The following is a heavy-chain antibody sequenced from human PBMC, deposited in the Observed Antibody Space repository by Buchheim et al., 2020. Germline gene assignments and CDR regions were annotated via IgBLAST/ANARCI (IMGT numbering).Heavy chain of an antibody. J-gene: IGHJ6*02. D-gene: IGHD2-8*01. V-gene: IGHV4-39*07. CDR3: AGDGVGPYATYYYYGMDV. Sequence: QLQLQESGPGLVKPSETLSLTCTVSGGSISSSSYYWGWIRQPPGRGLEWIGSIYYSGSTYYNPSLKSRVTISVDTSKHQFSLKLSSVTAADTAVYYCAGDGVGPYATYYYYGMDVWGQGT. CDR1: GGSISSSSYY. CDR2: IYYSGST.